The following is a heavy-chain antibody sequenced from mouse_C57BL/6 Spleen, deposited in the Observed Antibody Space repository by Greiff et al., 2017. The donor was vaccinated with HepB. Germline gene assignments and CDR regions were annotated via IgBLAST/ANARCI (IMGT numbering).Heavy chain of an antibody. J-gene: IGHJ2*01. Sequence: QVQLQQSGPELVKPGASVKISCKASGYAFSSSWMNWVKQRLGKGLEWIGRIYPGDGDTNYNGKFKGKATLTADTSSSTAYMQRSSLTAEDSAVYCCAPDYDWYYFDYWGQGTTLTVSS. CDR2: IYPGDGDT. CDR1: GYAFSSSW. CDR3: APDYDWYYFDY. D-gene: IGHD2-4*01. V-gene: IGHV1-82*01.